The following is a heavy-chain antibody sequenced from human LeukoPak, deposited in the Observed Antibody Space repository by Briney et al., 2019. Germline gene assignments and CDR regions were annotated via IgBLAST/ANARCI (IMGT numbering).Heavy chain of an antibody. CDR1: GYTFTRYS. V-gene: IGHV1-2*02. CDR2: INPNAGGT. J-gene: IGHJ4*02. D-gene: IGHD6-19*01. CDR3: ARDRRAVAGFFDY. Sequence: ASVKVSCKASGYTFTRYSLHWVRQAPGQGLEGMGWINPNAGGTYYAQRFQGRVTMTRDTSIRTAYMELSRLRYDDTAVYYCARDRRAVAGFFDYWGQGTLVTVSS.